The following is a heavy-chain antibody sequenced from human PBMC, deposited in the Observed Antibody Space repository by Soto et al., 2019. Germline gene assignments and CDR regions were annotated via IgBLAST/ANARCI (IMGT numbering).Heavy chain of an antibody. CDR1: GGSISSSNW. J-gene: IGHJ6*02. CDR3: ARGMYSSGWLRYGMDV. Sequence: SETLSLTCAVSGGSISSSNWWSWVRQPPGKGLEWIGEIYHSGSTNYNPSLKSRVTISVDKSKNQFSLKLSSVTAADTAVYYYARGMYSSGWLRYGMDVWGQGTTVTVSS. V-gene: IGHV4-4*02. D-gene: IGHD6-19*01. CDR2: IYHSGST.